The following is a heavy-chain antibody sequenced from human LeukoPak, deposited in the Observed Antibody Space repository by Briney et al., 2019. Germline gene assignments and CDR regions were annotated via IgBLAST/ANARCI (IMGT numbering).Heavy chain of an antibody. CDR2: ISYDGSNK. J-gene: IGHJ4*02. CDR3: ARDRSVRAVAGTFDY. V-gene: IGHV3-30-3*01. CDR1: GFTFSSYA. D-gene: IGHD6-19*01. Sequence: GGSLRLSRAASGFTFSSYAMHWVRQAPGKGLEWVAVISYDGSNKYYADSVKGRFTISRDNSKNTLYLQMNSLRAEDTAVYYCARDRSVRAVAGTFDYWGQGTLVTVSS.